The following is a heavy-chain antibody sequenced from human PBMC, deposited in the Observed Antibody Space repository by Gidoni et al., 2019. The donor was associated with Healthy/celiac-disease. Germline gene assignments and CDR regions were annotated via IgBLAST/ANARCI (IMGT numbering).Heavy chain of an antibody. D-gene: IGHD6-19*01. CDR2: ISSSSSYI. J-gene: IGHJ6*03. CDR1: GFTFSRYS. Sequence: EVQLVESGGGLVKPGGSLRLSRAASGFTFSRYSMNWVRQAPGKGLEWVSSISSSSSYIYYADSVKGRFTISRDNAKNSLYLQMNSLRAEDTAVYYCARVLVAGPMGYYYMDVWGKGTTVTVSS. CDR3: ARVLVAGPMGYYYMDV. V-gene: IGHV3-21*01.